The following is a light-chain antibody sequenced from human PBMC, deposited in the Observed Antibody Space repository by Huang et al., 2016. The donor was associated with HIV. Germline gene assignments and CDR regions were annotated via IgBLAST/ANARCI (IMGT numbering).Light chain of an antibody. V-gene: IGKV3-20*01. CDR2: GSS. CDR3: QQYSTSPWT. CDR1: HNVTNDY. J-gene: IGKJ1*01. Sequence: EIVLTQSPDTLSLSPGERGALSCRASHNVTNDYLAWYQHKSGQAPSLLIYGSSGRATATPARFSGSGSGTDFSLTIDTVKPEDFASYDCQQYSTSPWTFGPGTKLEIK.